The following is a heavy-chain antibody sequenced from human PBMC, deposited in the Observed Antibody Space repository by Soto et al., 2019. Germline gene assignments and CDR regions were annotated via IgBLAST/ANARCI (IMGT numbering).Heavy chain of an antibody. J-gene: IGHJ6*02. Sequence: QVQLQESGPGLVKPSETLSLTCTVSGGSISSYYWSWIRQPPGKGLEWIGYIYYSGSTNYNPSLKSRVTISVDTSKKQFSLKLSSVTAADTAVYYCASSNIAAAGFYYYALDVWGRGTTVTVSS. CDR2: IYYSGST. CDR1: GGSISSYY. CDR3: ASSNIAAAGFYYYALDV. D-gene: IGHD6-13*01. V-gene: IGHV4-59*01.